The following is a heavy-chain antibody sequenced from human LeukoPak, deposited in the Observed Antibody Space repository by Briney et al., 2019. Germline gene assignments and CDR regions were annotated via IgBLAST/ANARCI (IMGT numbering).Heavy chain of an antibody. CDR1: GGSFSGYY. CDR2: INHSGST. V-gene: IGHV4-34*01. Sequence: SETLSLTCAVYGGSFSGYYWSWIRQPPGKGLEWIGEINHSGSTNYNPSLKSRVTISVDTSKNQFSLKLSSVTAADTAVYYCARVPAVAAGYYYYYYMDVWGKGTTVTVSS. CDR3: ARVPAVAAGYYYYYYMDV. D-gene: IGHD6-13*01. J-gene: IGHJ6*03.